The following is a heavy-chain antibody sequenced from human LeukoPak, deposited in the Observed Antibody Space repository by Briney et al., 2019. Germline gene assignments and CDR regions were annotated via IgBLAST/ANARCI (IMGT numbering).Heavy chain of an antibody. CDR3: TRNAVTVHFDY. CDR1: GFTFDDYA. D-gene: IGHD2-21*02. J-gene: IGHJ4*02. V-gene: IGHV3-49*03. Sequence: GGSLRLSCSASGFTFDDYAVSWFRQAPGKGLEWVGFIRSKAFGGTPEYAASVRGRFTISRDDSKIIAYLQMNSLKTEDTAVYYCTRNAVTVHFDYWSQGTLVTVSS. CDR2: IRSKAFGGTP.